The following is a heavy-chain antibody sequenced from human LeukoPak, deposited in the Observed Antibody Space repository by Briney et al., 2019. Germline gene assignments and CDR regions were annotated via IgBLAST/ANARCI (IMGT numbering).Heavy chain of an antibody. D-gene: IGHD3-22*01. J-gene: IGHJ4*02. CDR3: AREGLGYYDSSGYFDY. CDR2: IYTSGST. Sequence: SQTLSLTCTVSGGSISSGIYYWSWIRQPAGKGLEGIGRIYTSGSTNYNPSLKSRVTISVDTSKNQFSLKLSSVTAADTAVYYCAREGLGYYDSSGYFDYWGQGTLVTVSS. V-gene: IGHV4-61*02. CDR1: GGSISSGIYY.